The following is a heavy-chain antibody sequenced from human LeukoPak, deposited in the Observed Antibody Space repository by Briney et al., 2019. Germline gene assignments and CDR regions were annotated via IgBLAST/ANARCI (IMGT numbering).Heavy chain of an antibody. D-gene: IGHD5-12*01. CDR1: GYTFTGYY. CDR3: ARGSYVRGYSGYDPFDY. J-gene: IGHJ4*02. CDR2: INPNSGGT. Sequence: ASVKVSCKASGYTFTGYYMHWVRQAPGQGLEWMGWINPNSGGTNYAQKFQGRVTMTRDTSIRTAYMELSRLRSDDTAVYYCARGSYVRGYSGYDPFDYWGQGTLVTVSS. V-gene: IGHV1-2*02.